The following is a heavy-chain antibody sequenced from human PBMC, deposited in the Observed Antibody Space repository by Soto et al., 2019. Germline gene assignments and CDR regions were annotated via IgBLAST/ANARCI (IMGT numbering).Heavy chain of an antibody. Sequence: SVKVSCKASGGIFSSYAISWLRQAPGQGLEWMGAVIPVLGQPHYAQALQDRVTITADESTRTAYMELSSLTSEDTAVYFCARVGGVGAPPGADFWGQGTLVTVSS. CDR2: VIPVLGQP. D-gene: IGHD1-26*01. J-gene: IGHJ4*02. CDR1: GGIFSSYA. CDR3: ARVGGVGAPPGADF. V-gene: IGHV1-69*13.